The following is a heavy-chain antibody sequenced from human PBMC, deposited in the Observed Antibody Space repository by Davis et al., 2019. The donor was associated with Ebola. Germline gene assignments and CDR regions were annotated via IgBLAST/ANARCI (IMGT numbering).Heavy chain of an antibody. D-gene: IGHD3-16*02. CDR3: AHISKYYDYIWGSYHYYFDY. V-gene: IGHV2-5*02. CDR2: IYWDDDK. J-gene: IGHJ4*02. Sequence: SGPPLVTPTQTLTLTCTFSGFSLRTSGVGVGWIRQPPGKALEWLALIYWDDDKRYSPSLKSRLTITKDTSKNQVVLTMTNMDPVDTATYYCAHISKYYDYIWGSYHYYFDYWGQGTLVTVSS. CDR1: GFSLRTSGVG.